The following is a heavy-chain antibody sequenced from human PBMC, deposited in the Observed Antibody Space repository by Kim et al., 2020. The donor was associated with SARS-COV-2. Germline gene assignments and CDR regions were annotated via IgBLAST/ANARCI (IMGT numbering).Heavy chain of an antibody. CDR1: GFTFSSDW. CDR3: ARFGSDWSLLY. Sequence: GGSLRLSCAGSGFTFSSDWMHWVRQAPGKGLEWVSRINTDGSFTTNADSVKGRFTISRDNAKNTLFLQMNSLRAEDTAVYYCARFGSDWSLLYWGRGTLVTVSS. D-gene: IGHD6-19*01. V-gene: IGHV3-74*01. J-gene: IGHJ4*02. CDR2: INTDGSFT.